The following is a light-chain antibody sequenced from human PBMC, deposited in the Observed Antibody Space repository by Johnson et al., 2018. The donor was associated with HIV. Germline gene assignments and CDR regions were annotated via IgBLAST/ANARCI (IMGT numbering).Light chain of an antibody. CDR3: ATWDHSLTPFYV. CDR1: SSNIGNNY. CDR2: DNN. V-gene: IGLV1-51*01. Sequence: QSVLTQPPSVSAAPGQKVTISCSGSSSNIGNNYVSWYQHLPGKAPKLLIYDNNKRPSGIPDRFSGSKSGTSATLGITGLQTGDEADYYCATWDHSLTPFYVFGTATKVTV. J-gene: IGLJ1*01.